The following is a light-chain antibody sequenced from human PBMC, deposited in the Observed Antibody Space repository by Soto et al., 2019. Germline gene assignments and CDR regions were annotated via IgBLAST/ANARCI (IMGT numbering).Light chain of an antibody. CDR3: QQYDSSVT. Sequence: EIVLTQSPGTLSLSPGERATLSCRASQSVSSSYLAWYQQKPGQAPRLLIYGASIRATGIPDRFSGSRYGTVFTLTISRLEREDVAMFYCQQYDSSVTFGPGTKQDIK. V-gene: IGKV3-20*01. J-gene: IGKJ3*01. CDR1: QSVSSSY. CDR2: GAS.